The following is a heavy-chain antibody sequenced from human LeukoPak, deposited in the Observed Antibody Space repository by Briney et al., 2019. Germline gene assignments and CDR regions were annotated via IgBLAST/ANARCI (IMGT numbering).Heavy chain of an antibody. Sequence: PSETLSLTCTVSGGSISSYYWSWIRQPPGKGLEWIGYIYYSGSTNYNPSLKSRVTISVDTSKNQFSLKLSSVTAADTAVYYCARASTMVRGVPRAPYNWFDPWGQGTLVTVSS. CDR3: ARASTMVRGVPRAPYNWFDP. D-gene: IGHD3-10*01. J-gene: IGHJ5*02. CDR2: IYYSGST. CDR1: GGSISSYY. V-gene: IGHV4-59*01.